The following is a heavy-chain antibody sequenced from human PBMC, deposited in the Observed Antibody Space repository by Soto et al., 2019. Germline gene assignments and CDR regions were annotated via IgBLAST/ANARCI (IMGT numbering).Heavy chain of an antibody. CDR2: IYYSGST. V-gene: IGHV4-31*03. Sequence: QVQLQESGPGLVKPSQTLSLTCTVSGGSISSGGYYWSWIRQHPGKGLEWIGYIYYSGSTYYNPSLKSRVTISVDTSKYQFSLKLSSVTAADTAVYYCARGGSGDCSGGSCYPGAFDIWGQGTMVTVSS. CDR1: GGSISSGGYY. CDR3: ARGGSGDCSGGSCYPGAFDI. D-gene: IGHD2-15*01. J-gene: IGHJ3*02.